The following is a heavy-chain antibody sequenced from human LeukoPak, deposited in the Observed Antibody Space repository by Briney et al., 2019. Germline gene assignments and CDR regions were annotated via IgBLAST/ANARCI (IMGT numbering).Heavy chain of an antibody. J-gene: IGHJ3*02. CDR1: GGSINSYY. CDR3: ARSIAVAGNDAFDI. CDR2: ISYSGRT. Sequence: SETLSLTCTVSGGSINSYYWSWIRQPPGKGLEWIGYISYSGRTNYNPSLKSRVTISVDTSKNQFSLKLTSVTAADTAVYYCARSIAVAGNDAFDIWGRGQWSPSLQ. D-gene: IGHD6-19*01. V-gene: IGHV4-59*01.